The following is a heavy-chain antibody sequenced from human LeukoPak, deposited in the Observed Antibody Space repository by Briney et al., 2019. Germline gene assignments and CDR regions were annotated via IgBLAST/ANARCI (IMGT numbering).Heavy chain of an antibody. D-gene: IGHD2-21*02. CDR2: IREDGSTT. CDR3: ARSLGDHACTDS. J-gene: IGHJ4*02. CDR1: GLTLSSSW. V-gene: IGHV3-74*01. Sequence: GPSLRLSWAVSGLTLSSSWMHSVRHLRGEGLVWVSRIREDGSTTNYAASVGGRFTISRGKVKNTLYLEMNSLRVEDTATEYCARSLGDHACTDSWGQRILVTVSS.